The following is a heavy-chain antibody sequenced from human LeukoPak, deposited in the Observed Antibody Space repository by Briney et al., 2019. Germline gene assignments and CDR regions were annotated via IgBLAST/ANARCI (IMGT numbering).Heavy chain of an antibody. CDR2: ISGSGGST. D-gene: IGHD6-19*01. CDR3: AKDRYSSGWYDFDY. J-gene: IGHJ4*02. CDR1: GFTFSSYA. V-gene: IGHV3-23*01. Sequence: AGGSLRLSCAASGFTFSSYAMSWVRQAPGKGLEWVSAISGSGGSTYYADSVKGRFTISRDNSKNTLYLQMNSLRAEDTAVYCCAKDRYSSGWYDFDYWGQGTLVTVSS.